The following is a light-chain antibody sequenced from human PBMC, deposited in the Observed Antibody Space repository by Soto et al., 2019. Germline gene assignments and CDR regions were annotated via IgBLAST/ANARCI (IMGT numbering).Light chain of an antibody. CDR1: QSVSSTY. CDR2: GAS. Sequence: EIVLTQSPGTLSLSPGERATLSCRASQSVSSTYLGWYQQKPGQAPRLLIYGASSRATGIPARFRGSGSGPEYTLTIARLEPEDFAVYYCQRYGSSPPRTFGQGTKVEL. CDR3: QRYGSSPPRT. V-gene: IGKV3-20*01. J-gene: IGKJ1*01.